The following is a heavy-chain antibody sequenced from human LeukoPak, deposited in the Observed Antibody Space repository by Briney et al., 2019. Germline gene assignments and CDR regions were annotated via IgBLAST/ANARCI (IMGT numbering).Heavy chain of an antibody. CDR3: AKGPGYSSGWDRD. V-gene: IGHV3-9*01. J-gene: IGHJ4*02. CDR2: ISWNSGSI. D-gene: IGHD6-19*01. CDR1: GFTFDDYA. Sequence: PGGSLRLSCAASGFTFDDYAMHWVRQAPGKGLEWVSGISWNSGSIGYADSVKGRFTISRDNAKNSLYLQMNSLRAEDTALYNCAKGPGYSSGWDRDGGQGTLVTVSS.